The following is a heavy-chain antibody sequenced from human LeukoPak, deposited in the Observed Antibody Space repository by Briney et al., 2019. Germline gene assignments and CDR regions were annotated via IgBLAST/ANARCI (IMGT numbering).Heavy chain of an antibody. V-gene: IGHV3-23*01. D-gene: IGHD3-22*01. CDR3: AKWGSGYYFIGDYFDN. CDR2: ISGSGGST. Sequence: GGSLRLSCAASGFTFSSYAMSWVRQAPGKGLEWVSAISGSGGSTYYADSVKGRFTISRDNSKNTLYLQMNSLRAEDTAVYYCAKWGSGYYFIGDYFDNWGQGTLVTVSS. J-gene: IGHJ4*02. CDR1: GFTFSSYA.